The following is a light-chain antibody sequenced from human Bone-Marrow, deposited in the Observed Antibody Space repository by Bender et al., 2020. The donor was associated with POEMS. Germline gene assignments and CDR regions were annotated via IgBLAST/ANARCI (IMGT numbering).Light chain of an antibody. CDR2: EGS. CDR3: FSYTNTITFV. V-gene: IGLV2-23*03. CDR1: SNDVGNSNH. Sequence: QSALTQPASVSGSPGQSITISCTGTSNDVGNSNHFSWYQQHPGKVPKLLIYEGSERPSGISSRFSGSKSGITASLTISGLQAEDEADYYCFSYTNTITFVFGGGTKVSVL. J-gene: IGLJ3*02.